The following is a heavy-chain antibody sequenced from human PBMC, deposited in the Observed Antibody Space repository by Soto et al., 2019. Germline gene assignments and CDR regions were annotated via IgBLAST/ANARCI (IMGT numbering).Heavy chain of an antibody. CDR2: ISYDGSNK. Sequence: GGSMGLSTASSGFTFCSDVMHVFRQATGKGLEWVAVISYDGSNKYYADSVKGRFTISRDNSKNTLYLQMNSLRAEDTAVYYCASPFGQVHNYWGQGNLVT. CDR3: ASPFGQVHNY. CDR1: GFTFCSDV. D-gene: IGHD3-16*01. J-gene: IGHJ4*02. V-gene: IGHV3-30-3*01.